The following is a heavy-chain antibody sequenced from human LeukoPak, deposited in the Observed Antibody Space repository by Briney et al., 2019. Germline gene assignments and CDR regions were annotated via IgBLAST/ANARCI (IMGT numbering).Heavy chain of an antibody. D-gene: IGHD5-18*01. CDR3: ARRGGGYSSYYYYYGMDV. J-gene: IGHJ6*02. CDR1: GDSITNYS. V-gene: IGHV4-59*08. CDR2: VHYTGNT. Sequence: SETLSLTCTVSGDSITNYSWNWIRQPPGKGLEWIGYVHYTGNTDYNPSLKSRVTISADTSKNQFSLKLSSVTAADTAVYYCARRGGGYSSYYYYYGMDVWGQGTTVTVSS.